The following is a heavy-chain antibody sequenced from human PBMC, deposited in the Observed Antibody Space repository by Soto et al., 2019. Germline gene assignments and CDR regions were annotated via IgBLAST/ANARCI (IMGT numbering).Heavy chain of an antibody. CDR1: GGTFSSYA. V-gene: IGHV1-69*06. CDR2: IIPIFGTA. J-gene: IGHJ4*02. CDR3: ARAVWMATKTTLFVY. D-gene: IGHD5-12*01. Sequence: SVKVSCKASGGTFSSYAISWVRQAPGQGLEWMGGIIPIFGTANYAQKFQGRVTITADKSTSTAYMELSSLRSEDTAVYYCARAVWMATKTTLFVYWGQGTLVTVSS.